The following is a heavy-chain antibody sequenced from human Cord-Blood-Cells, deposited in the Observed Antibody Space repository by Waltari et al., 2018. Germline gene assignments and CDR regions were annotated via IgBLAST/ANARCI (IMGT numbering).Heavy chain of an antibody. J-gene: IGHJ6*02. D-gene: IGHD2-15*01. CDR3: ARRCSGGSCYSDYYYGMDV. CDR1: GGTFSSYA. Sequence: QVQLVQSGAEVKKPGSSVKVSCKASGGTFSSYAISWVRQAPGQGLEWMGGIIPIFGTANYAQKFQGRVTITADESTSTAYMELGSLRSEDTAVYYCARRCSGGSCYSDYYYGMDVWGQGTTVTVSS. CDR2: IIPIFGTA. V-gene: IGHV1-69*01.